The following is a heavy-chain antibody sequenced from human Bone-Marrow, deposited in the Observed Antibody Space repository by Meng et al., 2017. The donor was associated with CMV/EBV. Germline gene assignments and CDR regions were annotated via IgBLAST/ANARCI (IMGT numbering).Heavy chain of an antibody. CDR3: TRDGHTGRHGWRYDTGWFVP. J-gene: IGHJ5*02. CDR1: GYTFIDYD. CDR2: MNPNSGNT. Sequence: ASVKVSCKASGYTFIDYDINWVRQASGQGLEWMGWMNPNSGNTGYAQNFQGRLSMTISTSTSTAYMELNSLRSEDTAVYYCTRDGHTGRHGWRYDTGWFVPWGPGHRVNGAS. V-gene: IGHV1-8*01. D-gene: IGHD2-8*02.